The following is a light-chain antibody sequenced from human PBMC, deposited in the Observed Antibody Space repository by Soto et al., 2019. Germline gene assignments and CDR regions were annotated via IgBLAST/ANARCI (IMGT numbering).Light chain of an antibody. CDR2: KAS. CDR3: QQYSVYPRT. CDR1: QIISHW. J-gene: IGKJ2*01. V-gene: IGKV1-5*03. Sequence: IQMTQSPSTLSASVGDRVTITCRATQIISHWLAWYQQKPGKAPKLLISKASTLASGVPSRCSGGISGTDFTLTITGLQPDDFATYYCQQYSVYPRTFGQGTKLEI.